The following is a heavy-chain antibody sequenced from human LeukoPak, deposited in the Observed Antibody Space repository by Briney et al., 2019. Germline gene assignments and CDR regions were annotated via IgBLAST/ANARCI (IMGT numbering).Heavy chain of an antibody. J-gene: IGHJ4*02. D-gene: IGHD2-2*01. Sequence: ASVKVSCKASGYTFTGCYMHWVRQAPGQGLEWMGWINPNSGGTNYAQKFQGRVTMTRDTSTDTAYMELSSLRSEDTAVYYCATEGAVVPAANFDYWGQGTLVTVSS. CDR3: ATEGAVVPAANFDY. V-gene: IGHV1-2*02. CDR2: INPNSGGT. CDR1: GYTFTGCY.